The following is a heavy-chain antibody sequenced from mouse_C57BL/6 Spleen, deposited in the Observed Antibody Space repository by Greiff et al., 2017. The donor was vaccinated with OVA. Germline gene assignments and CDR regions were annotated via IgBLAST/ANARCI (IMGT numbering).Heavy chain of an antibody. CDR1: GYSFTGYY. J-gene: IGHJ2*01. V-gene: IGHV1-43*01. D-gene: IGHD3-1*01. CDR2: INPSTGGT. Sequence: VQLKQSGPELVKPGASVKISCKASGYSFTGYYMHWVKQSSEKSLEWIGEINPSTGGTSYNQKFKGKATLTVDKSSSTAYMQLKSLTSEDSAVYYCVIGDFDGDFDYWGQGTPLTVSS. CDR3: VIGDFDGDFDY.